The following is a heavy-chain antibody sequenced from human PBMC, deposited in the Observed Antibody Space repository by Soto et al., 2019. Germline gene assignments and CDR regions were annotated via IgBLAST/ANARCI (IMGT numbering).Heavy chain of an antibody. CDR2: ISGSGGST. CDR3: AKGHRGSYSGYFDY. J-gene: IGHJ4*02. D-gene: IGHD1-26*01. Sequence: GGSLRLSCAASGFTFSSYAMSWVRQAPGKGLEWVSAISGSGGSTYYAYSVKGRFTISRDNSKNTLYLHMNSLRAEDTAVYYCAKGHRGSYSGYFDYWGQGTLVTVSS. CDR1: GFTFSSYA. V-gene: IGHV3-23*01.